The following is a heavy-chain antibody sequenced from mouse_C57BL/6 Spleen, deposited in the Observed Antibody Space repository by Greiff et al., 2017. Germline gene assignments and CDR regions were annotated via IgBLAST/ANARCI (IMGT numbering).Heavy chain of an antibody. CDR2: ISSGRSTI. D-gene: IGHD3-3*01. V-gene: IGHV5-17*01. CDR1: GFTFSDYG. Sequence: EVKVVESGGGLVKPGGSLKLSCAASGFTFSDYGMPWVRQAPEKGLEWVAYISSGRSTISYADTVKGRFTISRDNAKNTLFLQMTSRRSEDTAMYYCARRDDFDNWGQGTTRTVAS. CDR3: ARRDDFDN. J-gene: IGHJ2*01.